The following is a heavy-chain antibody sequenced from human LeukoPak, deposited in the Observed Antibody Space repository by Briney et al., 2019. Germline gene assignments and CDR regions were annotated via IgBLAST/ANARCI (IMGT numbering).Heavy chain of an antibody. CDR3: AKRHYDSNGYYFDN. Sequence: GGSLRLSCEASGFTFTIYAMSWGRQAPGKGLEWVSSISGSGINTYYADSVKGRFTVSRDTSKSTLYLQMSSLRSEDTAVYYCAKRHYDSNGYYFDNWGQGTLVTVSS. D-gene: IGHD3-22*01. CDR2: ISGSGINT. J-gene: IGHJ4*02. CDR1: GFTFTIYA. V-gene: IGHV3-23*01.